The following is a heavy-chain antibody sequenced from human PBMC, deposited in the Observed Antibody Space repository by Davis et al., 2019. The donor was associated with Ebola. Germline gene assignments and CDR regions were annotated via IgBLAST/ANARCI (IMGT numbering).Heavy chain of an antibody. CDR1: GFDFRYEA. Sequence: GESLKISCSASGFDFRYEAMHWVRQAPGKGLEWVAIVSYDGNGRYYRDSVKGRFTVSRDNSKNTLYLQMNGLRGDDTAVYYCAKDFGAGATGFDLWGRGTLVTVSS. D-gene: IGHD1-26*01. J-gene: IGHJ2*01. V-gene: IGHV3-30*18. CDR2: VSYDGNGR. CDR3: AKDFGAGATGFDL.